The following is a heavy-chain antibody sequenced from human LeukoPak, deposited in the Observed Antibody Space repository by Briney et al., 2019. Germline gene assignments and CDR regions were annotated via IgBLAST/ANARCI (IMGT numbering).Heavy chain of an antibody. V-gene: IGHV3-33*01. J-gene: IGHJ4*01. CDR1: AFTFSSYG. D-gene: IGHD6-19*01. CDR2: IWYDGSNK. Sequence: PGGSLRLSCAAAAFTFSSYGMHWVRQAPGKGLEWVAVIWYDGSNKYYADSVKGRFTISRDNSKNTLYLQINRLRAEDTAVYYCARDKGLQGWLAGGSSYFDYWGHGTLVTVSS. CDR3: ARDKGLQGWLAGGSSYFDY.